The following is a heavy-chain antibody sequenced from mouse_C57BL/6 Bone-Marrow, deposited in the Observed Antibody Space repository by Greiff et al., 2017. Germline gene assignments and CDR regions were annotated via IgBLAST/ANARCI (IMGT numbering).Heavy chain of an antibody. V-gene: IGHV14-4*01. J-gene: IGHJ4*01. CDR1: GFNIKDDY. CDR2: IDPENGDT. D-gene: IGHD2-5*01. CDR3: TRAYYSNCHYAMDY. Sequence: EVQLQQSGAELVRPGASVKLSCTASGFNIKDDYMHWVKQRPEQGLEWIGWIDPENGDTEYASKFQGKATITADTSSNTAYLQLSSLTSEDTAVYYCTRAYYSNCHYAMDYWGQVTSVTVSS.